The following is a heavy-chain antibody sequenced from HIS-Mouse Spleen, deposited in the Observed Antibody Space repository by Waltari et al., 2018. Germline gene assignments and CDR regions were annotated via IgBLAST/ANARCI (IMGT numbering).Heavy chain of an antibody. D-gene: IGHD6-13*01. CDR2: IYYSGST. CDR1: AGSISSSSYY. V-gene: IGHV4-39*07. Sequence: QLQLQESGPGLVKPSETLPLTCPVSAGSISSSSYYWGWIRQPPGKGLEWIGSIYYSGSTYYNPSLKSRVTISVDTSKNQFSLKLSSVTAADTAVYYCAREIPYSSSWYDWYFDLWGRGTLVTVSS. CDR3: AREIPYSSSWYDWYFDL. J-gene: IGHJ2*01.